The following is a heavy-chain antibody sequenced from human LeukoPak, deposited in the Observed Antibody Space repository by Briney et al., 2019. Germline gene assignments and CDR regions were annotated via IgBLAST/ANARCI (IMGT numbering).Heavy chain of an antibody. V-gene: IGHV4-39*07. CDR2: IYYSGST. D-gene: IGHD3-16*02. Sequence: PSETLSLTCTVSGGSISSSSYYWGWIRQPPGKGLEWIGSIYYSGSTYYNPSLKSRVTISVDTSKNQFSLKLSSVTAADTAVYYCARVVRDYVWGSYRYLVKTNYFDYWGQGTLVTVSS. CDR1: GGSISSSSYY. J-gene: IGHJ4*02. CDR3: ARVVRDYVWGSYRYLVKTNYFDY.